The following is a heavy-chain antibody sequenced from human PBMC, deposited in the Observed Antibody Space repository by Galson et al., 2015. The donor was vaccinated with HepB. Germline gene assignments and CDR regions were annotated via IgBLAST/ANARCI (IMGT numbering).Heavy chain of an antibody. CDR2: IHPKSGGT. V-gene: IGHV1-2*02. D-gene: IGHD1-26*01. CDR3: AGDGVAIIVELDY. CDR1: GFTLTDYY. J-gene: IGHJ4*02. Sequence: SVKVSCKASGFTLTDYYMYWVRQTPGQGLEWVGWIHPKSGGTGYAQKFQGRVAMTRDTSISTLYMEPRSLTTDDTAIYYCAGDGVAIIVELDYWGQGTLVTVSS.